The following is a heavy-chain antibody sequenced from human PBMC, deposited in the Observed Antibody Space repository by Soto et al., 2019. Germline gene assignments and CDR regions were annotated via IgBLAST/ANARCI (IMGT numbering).Heavy chain of an antibody. V-gene: IGHV3-11*01. J-gene: IGHJ4*02. D-gene: IGHD5-12*01. CDR3: ARDPYSGYDYPYYFDY. CDR1: GFTFSDYY. Sequence: QVQLVESGGGLVKPGGSLRLSCAASGFTFSDYYMSWIRQAPGKGLERVSYISSSGSTIYYADSVKGRFTISRDNAKNSLYLQMNSLRAEDTAVYYCARDPYSGYDYPYYFDYWGQGTLVTVSS. CDR2: ISSSGSTI.